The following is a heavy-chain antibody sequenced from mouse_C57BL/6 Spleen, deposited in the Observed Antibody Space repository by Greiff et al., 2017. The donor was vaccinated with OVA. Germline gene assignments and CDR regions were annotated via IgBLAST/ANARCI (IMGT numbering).Heavy chain of an antibody. D-gene: IGHD2-4*01. V-gene: IGHV1-50*01. CDR1: GYTFTSYW. CDR3: ANYDYDGGDFDY. CDR2: IDPSDSYT. J-gene: IGHJ2*01. Sequence: QVQLKQPGAELVKPGASVKLSCKASGYTFTSYWMQWVKQRPGQGLEWIGEIDPSDSYTNYNQKFKGKATLTVDTSSSTAYMQLSSLTSEDSAVYYCANYDYDGGDFDYWGQGTTLTVSS.